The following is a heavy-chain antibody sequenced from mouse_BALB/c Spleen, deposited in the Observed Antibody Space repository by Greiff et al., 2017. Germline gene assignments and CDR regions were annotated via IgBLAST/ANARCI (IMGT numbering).Heavy chain of an antibody. CDR1: GFSLTSYG. Sequence: VQLQQSGPGLVQPSQSLSITCTVSGFSLTSYGVHWVSQSPGKGLEWLGVIWSGGSTDYNAAFISRLSTSKDNSKSQVFFKMNSLQADDTAIYYCARKGTTVNYYAMDYWGQGTSVTVSS. V-gene: IGHV2-4-1*01. CDR3: ARKGTTVNYYAMDY. CDR2: IWSGGST. D-gene: IGHD1-1*01. J-gene: IGHJ4*01.